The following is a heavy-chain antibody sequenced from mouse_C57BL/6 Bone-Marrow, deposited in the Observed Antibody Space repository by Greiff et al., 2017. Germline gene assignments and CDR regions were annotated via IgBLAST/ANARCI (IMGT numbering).Heavy chain of an antibody. CDR1: GYTFTSYW. Sequence: QVQLQQPGAELVKPGASVKLSCKASGYTFTSYWMHWVKQRPGQGLEWIGMIHPNSGSTNYNEKFKRKATLTVDKSSSTAYMQLSSLTSEDSAVYYCASHYGYDEAMDYWGQGTSVTVSS. V-gene: IGHV1-64*01. D-gene: IGHD2-2*01. CDR2: IHPNSGST. J-gene: IGHJ4*01. CDR3: ASHYGYDEAMDY.